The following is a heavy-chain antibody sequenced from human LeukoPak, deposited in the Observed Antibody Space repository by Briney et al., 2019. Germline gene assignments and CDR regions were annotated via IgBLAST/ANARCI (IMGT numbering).Heavy chain of an antibody. V-gene: IGHV1-69*04. CDR3: ARGAAPVMYGMDV. J-gene: IGHJ6*02. CDR1: GGTFSSYA. D-gene: IGHD2-15*01. CDR2: IIPILGIA. Sequence: SVKVSCRASGGTFSSYAISWVRQAPGQGLEWMGRIIPILGIANYAQKFQGRVTITVDKSTSTAYMELSSLRSEDTAVYYCARGAAPVMYGMDVWGQGTTVTVSS.